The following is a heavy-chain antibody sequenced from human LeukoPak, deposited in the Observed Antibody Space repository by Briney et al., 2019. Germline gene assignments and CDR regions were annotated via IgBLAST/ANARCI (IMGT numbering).Heavy chain of an antibody. CDR3: AKKNPGAAPFDF. V-gene: IGHV3-23*01. J-gene: IGHJ4*02. Sequence: PGGSLRLSCVASGITFSSYDMTWVRRAPGKGLEWVSGISDSGGTKNYAASVQGRFTISRDNSKNTPYMQMNSPRAEATAVYYGAKKNPGAAPFDFWGQGTLVTVSS. D-gene: IGHD1-26*01. CDR1: GITFSSYD. CDR2: ISDSGGTK.